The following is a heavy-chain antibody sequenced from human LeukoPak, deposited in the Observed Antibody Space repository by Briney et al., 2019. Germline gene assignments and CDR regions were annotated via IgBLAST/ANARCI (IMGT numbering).Heavy chain of an antibody. CDR3: ARRGPSGYRYMDV. CDR2: IGTAGDT. CDR1: GFTFSSYD. Sequence: GGSLRLSCAASGFTFSSYDMHWVRQATGKGLEWVSAIGTAGDTYYPGSVKGRFTISRDNSKNTLYLQMNSLRAEDTAVYYCARRGPSGYRYMDVWGKGTTVTVSS. V-gene: IGHV3-13*01. D-gene: IGHD5-18*01. J-gene: IGHJ6*03.